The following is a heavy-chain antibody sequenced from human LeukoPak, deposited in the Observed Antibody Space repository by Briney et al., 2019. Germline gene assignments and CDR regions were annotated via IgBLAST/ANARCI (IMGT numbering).Heavy chain of an antibody. D-gene: IGHD3-10*01. Sequence: PGGSLRLSCAASGFTFSYYGMHWVRQAPGKGLEWVAFIRYDGNDKFYAETVKGRFTISRDSSRKIVYLLMNSLRPEDTAVYYCTKPLMRDRWFGGSWGQGTLVTVSS. CDR1: GFTFSYYG. J-gene: IGHJ5*02. CDR3: TKPLMRDRWFGGS. V-gene: IGHV3-30*02. CDR2: IRYDGNDK.